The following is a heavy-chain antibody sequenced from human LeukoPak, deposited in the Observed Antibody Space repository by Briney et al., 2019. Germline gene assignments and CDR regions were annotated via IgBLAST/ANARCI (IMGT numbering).Heavy chain of an antibody. CDR3: ARDSRAYDSSGYYRNDAFDI. V-gene: IGHV3-30*04. CDR1: GFTFSSYA. CDR2: ISYDGSNK. J-gene: IGHJ3*02. Sequence: GGSLRLSCAASGFTFSSYAMHWVRQAPGKGLEWVAVISYDGSNKYYADSVKGRFTISRDNSKNTLYLQMNSLRAEDTAVYYCARDSRAYDSSGYYRNDAFDIWGQGTMVTVSS. D-gene: IGHD3-22*01.